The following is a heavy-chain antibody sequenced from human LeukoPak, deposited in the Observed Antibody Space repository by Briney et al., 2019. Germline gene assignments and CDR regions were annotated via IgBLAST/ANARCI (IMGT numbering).Heavy chain of an antibody. J-gene: IGHJ6*02. CDR1: GFTFSSNG. V-gene: IGHV3-23*01. CDR2: ISGSGGST. Sequence: PGGSLRLSCAASGFTFSSNGMQWVRQAPGKGLEWVSAISGSGGSTYYADSVKGRFTISRDNSKNTLYLQMNSLRAEDTAVYYCAKEGHMVRGHYYYYYGMDVWGQGTTVTVSS. D-gene: IGHD3-10*01. CDR3: AKEGHMVRGHYYYYYGMDV.